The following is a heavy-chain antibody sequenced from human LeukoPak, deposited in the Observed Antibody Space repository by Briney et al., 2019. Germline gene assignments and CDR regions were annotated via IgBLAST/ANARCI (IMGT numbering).Heavy chain of an antibody. CDR1: GFTFSSYA. V-gene: IGHV3-30*04. Sequence: GGSLRLSCAASGFTFSSYAMHWVRQAPGKGLEWGAVISYDGSNKYYADSVKGRFTISRDNSKNTLYLQMNSLRAEDTAVYYCARDPHVLRYFDWLLSLDYWGQGTLVTVSS. D-gene: IGHD3-9*01. J-gene: IGHJ4*02. CDR3: ARDPHVLRYFDWLLSLDY. CDR2: ISYDGSNK.